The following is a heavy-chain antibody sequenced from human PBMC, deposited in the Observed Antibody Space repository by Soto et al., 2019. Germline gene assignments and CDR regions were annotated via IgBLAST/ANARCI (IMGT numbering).Heavy chain of an antibody. J-gene: IGHJ5*02. Sequence: GGSLRLSCAASGFTFSSYGMHWVRQAPGKGLEWVAVISYDGSNKYYADSVKGRFTISRDNSKNTLYLQMNSLRAEDTAVYYCAKGQSSDSSGWWYWFDPWGQGTLVTVSS. CDR2: ISYDGSNK. CDR1: GFTFSSYG. CDR3: AKGQSSDSSGWWYWFDP. V-gene: IGHV3-30*18. D-gene: IGHD6-19*01.